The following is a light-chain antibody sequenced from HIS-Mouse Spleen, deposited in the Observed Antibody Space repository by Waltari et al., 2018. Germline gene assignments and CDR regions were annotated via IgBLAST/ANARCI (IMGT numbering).Light chain of an antibody. CDR1: SGSVSTSYY. CDR2: STN. J-gene: IGLJ3*02. V-gene: IGLV8-61*01. Sequence: QTVVTQEPSFSVSPGGTVTLTCGLSSGSVSTSYYPSWYQQTPGQAPRPLIYSTNTRSSGVPERFSGSILGNKAALTITGAQADDESDYYCVLYMGSGIWVFGGGTKLTVL. CDR3: VLYMGSGIWV.